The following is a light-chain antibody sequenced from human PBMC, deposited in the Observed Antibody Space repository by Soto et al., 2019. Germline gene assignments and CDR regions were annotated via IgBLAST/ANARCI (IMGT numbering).Light chain of an antibody. CDR2: DVT. CDR3: GSYTSSSTLEMV. J-gene: IGLJ3*02. CDR1: SGYIVVYYY. Sequence: QSALTQPASVSGSPGQSTTTSCTGTSGYIVVYYYVPWFQQHPGKAPKLMIYDVTSRPSGVSSRFSGSMSGNTAFLTISGLQAEDEADYYCGSYTSSSTLEMVFGGGTKVTVL. V-gene: IGLV2-14*03.